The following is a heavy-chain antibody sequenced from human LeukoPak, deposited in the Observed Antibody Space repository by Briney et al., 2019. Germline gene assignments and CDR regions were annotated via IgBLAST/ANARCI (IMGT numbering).Heavy chain of an antibody. Sequence: ASVKVSCEASGYTFTGYYMHWVRQAPGQGLEWMGWISAYNGNTNYAQKLQGRVTMTTDTSTSTAYMELRSLRSEDTAVYYCARGGDIVVVPAAGGDWFDPWGQGTLVTVSS. J-gene: IGHJ5*02. CDR3: ARGGDIVVVPAAGGDWFDP. V-gene: IGHV1-18*04. D-gene: IGHD2-2*01. CDR1: GYTFTGYY. CDR2: ISAYNGNT.